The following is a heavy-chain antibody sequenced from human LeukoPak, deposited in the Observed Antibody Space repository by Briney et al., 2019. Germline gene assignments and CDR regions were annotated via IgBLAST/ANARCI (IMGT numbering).Heavy chain of an antibody. CDR2: INQDGSGK. D-gene: IGHD3-3*01. Sequence: GGSLRLSCAASGFTFSSYWMSWVRQAPGKGLEWVANINQDGSGKYYVDSVKGRFTISRDNAKNSLYLQMNSLRAEDTAVYYCATYYDFWSGYSRSYYFDYWGQGTLVTVSS. CDR3: ATYYDFWSGYSRSYYFDY. V-gene: IGHV3-7*01. CDR1: GFTFSSYW. J-gene: IGHJ4*02.